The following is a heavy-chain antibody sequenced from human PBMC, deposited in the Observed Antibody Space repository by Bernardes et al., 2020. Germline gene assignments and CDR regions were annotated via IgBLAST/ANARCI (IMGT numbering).Heavy chain of an antibody. J-gene: IGHJ4*02. V-gene: IGHV4-39*01. CDR1: GGSISSSDLY. Sequence: SESLSLTRTVSGGSISSSDLYWGWIRQPPGKGLEWIGSIYYSGNTYHNPSLKRRVTMSVDTSRSQFSLNLSSVTAADTAVYYCARLLKFGLTQPAYWGQGILVTVSS. D-gene: IGHD3-3*01. CDR3: ARLLKFGLTQPAY. CDR2: IYYSGNT.